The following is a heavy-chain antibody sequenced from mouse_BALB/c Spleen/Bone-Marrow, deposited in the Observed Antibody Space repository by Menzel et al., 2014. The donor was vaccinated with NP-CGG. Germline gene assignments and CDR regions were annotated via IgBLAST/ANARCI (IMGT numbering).Heavy chain of an antibody. CDR3: ARPPIRGVAY. Sequence: EVKLMESGGGLVQPGGSQKLSCAASGFDFSRYWMSWVRQAPGKGLEWIGEINPDSSTIDYTPSLKDKFIMSRDNAKNTLYRQMSKVRSEDTALYYCARPPIRGVAYWGQGTLVTVSA. CDR1: GFDFSRYW. D-gene: IGHD1-1*01. CDR2: INPDSSTI. J-gene: IGHJ3*01. V-gene: IGHV4-1*02.